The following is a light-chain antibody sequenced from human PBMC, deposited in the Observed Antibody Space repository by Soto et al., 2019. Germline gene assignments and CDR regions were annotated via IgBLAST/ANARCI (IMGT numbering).Light chain of an antibody. CDR2: GAS. J-gene: IGKJ1*01. V-gene: IGKV3-15*01. CDR3: QQYNNWPPWT. CDR1: QSVSSN. Sequence: EIVMTQSPATLSVSPGERATLSCRASQSVSSNLAWYQQKPGQAPRLLIYGASTRAAGIPARFGGSGSGTEFTLTISSLQSEDFAVYYCQQYNNWPPWTFGQGTKVDNK.